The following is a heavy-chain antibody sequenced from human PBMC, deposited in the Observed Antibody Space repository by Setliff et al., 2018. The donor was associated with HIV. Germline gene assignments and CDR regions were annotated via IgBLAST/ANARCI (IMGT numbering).Heavy chain of an antibody. CDR1: GFTLSSYA. V-gene: IGHV3-48*03. J-gene: IGHJ4*02. CDR2: ISGSGGTI. Sequence: PGGSLRLSCAASGFTLSSYAMTWVRQAPGKGLEWVSDISGSGGTIYYADSVKGRFTISRDNAKNTLYLQMNSLRAEDTAVYYCARDSSSWYEFYFDCWGQGTLVTVSS. CDR3: ARDSSSWYEFYFDC. D-gene: IGHD6-13*01.